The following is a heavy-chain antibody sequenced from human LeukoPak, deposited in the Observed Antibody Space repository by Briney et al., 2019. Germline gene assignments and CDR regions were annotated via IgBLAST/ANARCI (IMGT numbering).Heavy chain of an antibody. CDR3: ARGPLGYWYFDL. Sequence: PGGSLRLSCAASGFTFGNYWMHWVRQAPGKGLVWVSRIISVGSTTTYADSVKGRFTTSREKAKNTVYLQMNSLRAEDTAVYYCARGPLGYWYFDLWGRGTLVTVSS. CDR2: IISVGSTT. V-gene: IGHV3-74*01. CDR1: GFTFGNYW. J-gene: IGHJ2*01. D-gene: IGHD3-3*01.